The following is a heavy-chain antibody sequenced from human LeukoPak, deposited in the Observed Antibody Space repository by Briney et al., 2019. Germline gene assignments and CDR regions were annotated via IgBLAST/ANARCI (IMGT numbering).Heavy chain of an antibody. CDR3: ARDRGYCISTSCPFVVDY. CDR1: GFTFSSYS. J-gene: IGHJ4*02. D-gene: IGHD2-2*01. Sequence: PGGSLRLSCAASGFTFSSYSMNWVRQAPGKGLEWVSSISSSSSYIYYADSVKGRFTISRDNAKNSLYLQMNSLRAEDTAVYYCARDRGYCISTSCPFVVDYWGQGTLVTVSS. CDR2: ISSSSSYI. V-gene: IGHV3-21*01.